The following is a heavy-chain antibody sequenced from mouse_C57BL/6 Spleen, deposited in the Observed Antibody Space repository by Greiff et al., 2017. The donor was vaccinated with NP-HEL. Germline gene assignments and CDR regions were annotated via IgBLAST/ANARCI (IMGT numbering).Heavy chain of an antibody. Sequence: EVQLQQSGPELVKPGASVKISCKASGYSFTGYYMHWVKQSSEKSLEWIGEINPSTGGTSYNQKFKGKATLTVDKSSSTAYMQLKSLTSEDSAVYYCARGGKDSREVDYWGQGTTLTVSS. V-gene: IGHV1-43*01. CDR2: INPSTGGT. CDR3: ARGGKDSREVDY. J-gene: IGHJ2*01. CDR1: GYSFTGYY. D-gene: IGHD1-1*01.